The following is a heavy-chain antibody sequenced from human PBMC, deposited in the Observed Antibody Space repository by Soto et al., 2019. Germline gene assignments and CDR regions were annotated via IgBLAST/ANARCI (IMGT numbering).Heavy chain of an antibody. V-gene: IGHV4-59*02. CDR1: NVSVSTSY. J-gene: IGHJ5*02. CDR3: AKYPGGTGPFDP. D-gene: IGHD2-8*02. Sequence: SETLSLTGSGSNVSVSTSYCAWIRQPPGKGLEWIGWVSYTGITKYTPSLKSRVAISIDTSKNEFSLTVGGVTTADTAVYFCAKYPGGTGPFDPFG. CDR2: VSYTGIT.